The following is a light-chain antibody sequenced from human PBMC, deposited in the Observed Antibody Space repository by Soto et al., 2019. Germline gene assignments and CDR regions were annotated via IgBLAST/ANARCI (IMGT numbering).Light chain of an antibody. CDR3: SSYTSSSTLDYV. V-gene: IGLV2-14*01. J-gene: IGLJ1*01. Sequence: QSALTQPASVSGSPGQSITISCTGTSSDVGGYNYVSWYQQHPGKAPKLMIYEVSNRPSGVSNRFSGSKSGNTASLTISGLQAEDEADYYCSSYTSSSTLDYVFGTGTNLTVL. CDR1: SSDVGGYNY. CDR2: EVS.